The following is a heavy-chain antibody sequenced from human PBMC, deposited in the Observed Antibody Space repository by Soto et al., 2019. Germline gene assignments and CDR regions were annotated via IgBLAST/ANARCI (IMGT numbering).Heavy chain of an antibody. CDR3: ARDLFEDIVVVVAATDAFDI. CDR1: GFTFSDYY. CDR2: ISSSGSTI. V-gene: IGHV3-11*01. J-gene: IGHJ3*02. D-gene: IGHD2-15*01. Sequence: GGSLRLSCAASGFTFSDYYMSWIRQAPGKGLEWVSYISSSGSTIYYADSVKGRFTISRDNAKNSLYLQMNSLRAEDTAVYYCARDLFEDIVVVVAATDAFDIWGKGTMVTVSS.